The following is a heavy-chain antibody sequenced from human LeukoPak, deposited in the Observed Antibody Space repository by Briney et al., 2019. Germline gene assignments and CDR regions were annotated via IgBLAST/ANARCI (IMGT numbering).Heavy chain of an antibody. D-gene: IGHD1-14*01. CDR3: ARSYLPLNWFDP. V-gene: IGHV4-61*02. CDR1: GGSISSGSYY. Sequence: NPSETLSLTCTVSGGSISSGSYYWSWIRQPAGKGLEWIGRIYTSGSTNYNPSLKSRVTISVDTSKNQFSLKLSSVTAADTAVYYCARSYLPLNWFDPWGQGTLVTVSS. CDR2: IYTSGST. J-gene: IGHJ5*02.